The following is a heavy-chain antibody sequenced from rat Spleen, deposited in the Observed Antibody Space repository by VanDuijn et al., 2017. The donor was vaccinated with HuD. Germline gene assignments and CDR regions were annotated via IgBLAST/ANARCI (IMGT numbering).Heavy chain of an antibody. CDR3: AKDYNYGGYSG. CDR1: GFTFSSFA. D-gene: IGHD1-11*01. J-gene: IGHJ2*01. CDR2: ITSGGSNT. Sequence: EVQLVESGGGLVQPGRSLKLSCAASGFTFSSFAMAWVRQAPKKGLEWVATITSGGSNTYYPDAVKGPFTISRDNAKSTLYLQMDSLRSEDTATYYCAKDYNYGGYSGWGQRVMVTVSS. V-gene: IGHV5-25*01.